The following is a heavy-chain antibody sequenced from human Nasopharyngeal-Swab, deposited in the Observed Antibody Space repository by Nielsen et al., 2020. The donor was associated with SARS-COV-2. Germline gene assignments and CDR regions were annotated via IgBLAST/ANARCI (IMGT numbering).Heavy chain of an antibody. D-gene: IGHD3-3*01. CDR2: ISSTSNYI. Sequence: GGSLRLSCAASAFTFTTYSMNWVRQAPGKGLEWVSFISSTSNYIYYADSVKGRFTISRDNARNSLYLQMNSLRAEDTAVYYCATLQGFWSAYFEDSAMDVWGKGTTVTVSS. CDR3: ATLQGFWSAYFEDSAMDV. CDR1: AFTFTTYS. J-gene: IGHJ6*04. V-gene: IGHV3-21*06.